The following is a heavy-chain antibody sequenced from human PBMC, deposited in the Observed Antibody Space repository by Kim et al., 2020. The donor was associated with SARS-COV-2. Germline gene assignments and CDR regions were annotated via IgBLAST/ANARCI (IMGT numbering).Heavy chain of an antibody. Sequence: AESVKGRFTIARANSKNKLYLQMNSLRAEDTAVYYCASEGSPMIGVVPTSWGQVTLVTGSS. CDR3: ASEGSPMIGVVPTS. D-gene: IGHD3-22*01. J-gene: IGHJ4*02. V-gene: IGHV3-30*07.